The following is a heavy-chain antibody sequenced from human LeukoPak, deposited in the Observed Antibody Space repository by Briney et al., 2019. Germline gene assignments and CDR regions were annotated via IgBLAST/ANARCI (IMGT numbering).Heavy chain of an antibody. Sequence: PGRSLRLSCAASGLSLNSYAIHWARQAPGKGLEWVAVISYDGSNKYYADSVKGRFTISRDNSKNTLYLQMNSLRAEDTAVYYCARWELLDDAFDIWGQGTMVTVSS. CDR2: ISYDGSNK. D-gene: IGHD1-26*01. V-gene: IGHV3-30-3*01. CDR1: GLSLNSYA. J-gene: IGHJ3*02. CDR3: ARWELLDDAFDI.